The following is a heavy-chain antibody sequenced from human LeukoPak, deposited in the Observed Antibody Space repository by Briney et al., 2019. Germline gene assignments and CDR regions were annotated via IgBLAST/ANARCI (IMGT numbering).Heavy chain of an antibody. CDR3: ARRRYCSGGSCYSGNWFDP. V-gene: IGHV7-4-1*02. CDR2: INTNTGNP. CDR1: GYTFTSYA. J-gene: IGHJ5*02. Sequence: ASVKVSCKASGYTFTSYAMNWVRQAPGQGLEWMGWINTNTGNPTYAQGFTGRFVFSLDTSVSTAYLQISSLKAEDTAVYYCARRRYCSGGSCYSGNWFDPWGQGTLVTVSS. D-gene: IGHD2-15*01.